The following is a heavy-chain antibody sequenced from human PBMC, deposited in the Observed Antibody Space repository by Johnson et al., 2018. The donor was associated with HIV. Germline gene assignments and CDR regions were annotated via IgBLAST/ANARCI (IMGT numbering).Heavy chain of an antibody. V-gene: IGHV3-66*02. CDR1: GFTFSSNY. Sequence: VQLVESGGGLVQPGGSLRLSCAASGFTFSSNYMSWVRQAPGKGLEWVSVIYSGGSTYYADSVKGRFTISRDNSKNTLYLQMNSLRAEDTAVYYCARDRGYSSSSANAFDIWGQGTMVTVSS. CDR3: ARDRGYSSSSANAFDI. CDR2: IYSGGST. D-gene: IGHD6-6*01. J-gene: IGHJ3*02.